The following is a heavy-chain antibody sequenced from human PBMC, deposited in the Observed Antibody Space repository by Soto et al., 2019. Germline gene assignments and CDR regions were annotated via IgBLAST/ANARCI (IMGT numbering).Heavy chain of an antibody. CDR3: AKGMTTRAKRNLYGMDV. D-gene: IGHD4-17*01. Sequence: GGSLSLSCAASGFTFSSYGMHWVRQAPGKGLEWVAVISYDGSNKYYADSVKGRFTISRDNSKNTLYLQMNSLRAEDTAVYYCAKGMTTRAKRNLYGMDVWGQGTTVTVSS. V-gene: IGHV3-30*18. CDR2: ISYDGSNK. CDR1: GFTFSSYG. J-gene: IGHJ6*02.